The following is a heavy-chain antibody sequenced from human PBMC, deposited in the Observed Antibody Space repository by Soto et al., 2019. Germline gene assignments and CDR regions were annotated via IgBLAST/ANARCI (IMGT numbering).Heavy chain of an antibody. D-gene: IGHD1-26*01. J-gene: IGHJ4*02. CDR1: GFSFRDYA. CDR3: AKTSGERYPESRVFDC. V-gene: IGHV3-23*01. CDR2: VTNTGVDK. Sequence: GGSLRLSCAASGFSFRDYAMSWVRQAPGKGLELVSIVTNTGVDKLYADSVKGRFIISRDNSKNNLYLQMNSLRAEDAAIYYCAKTSGERYPESRVFDCWGKGTRV.